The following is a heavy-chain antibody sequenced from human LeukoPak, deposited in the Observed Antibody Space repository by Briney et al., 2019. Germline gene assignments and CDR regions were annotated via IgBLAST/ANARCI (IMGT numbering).Heavy chain of an antibody. CDR1: GDSISSGSYY. D-gene: IGHD2-2*01. CDR2: IYSSGRT. V-gene: IGHV4-61*02. Sequence: PSETLSLTCTVSGDSISSGSYYWSWIRQPAGEGLEWIGRIYSSGRTHYNPSLKSRVTISVDTSKNQFSLKLSSVTAADTAVYYCARDRLFEYQLLALGYYYYYMDVWGKGTTVTVSS. CDR3: ARDRLFEYQLLALGYYYYYMDV. J-gene: IGHJ6*03.